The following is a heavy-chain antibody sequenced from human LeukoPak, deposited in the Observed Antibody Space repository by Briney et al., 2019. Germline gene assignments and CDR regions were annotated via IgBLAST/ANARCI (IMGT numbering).Heavy chain of an antibody. D-gene: IGHD5-18*01. V-gene: IGHV3-30*03. Sequence: GGSLRLSCAASRFTFSSYDMHWVRQAPGKGLEWVALISFDESRKYYADSVKGRFTISRDNSKNTLYLQMNSLRAEDTAVYYCARGRYGPHFDYWGQGTLITVSS. J-gene: IGHJ4*02. CDR1: RFTFSSYD. CDR2: ISFDESRK. CDR3: ARGRYGPHFDY.